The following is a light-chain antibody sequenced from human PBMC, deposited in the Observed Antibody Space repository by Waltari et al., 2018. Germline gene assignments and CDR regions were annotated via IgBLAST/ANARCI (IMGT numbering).Light chain of an antibody. CDR2: DVS. Sequence: QSALTQPASVSGSPGQSITIPCTGTSSYVGGYNNVSWYQQHPGKAPKLMIYDVSNRPSGVSNRFSGSKSGNTASLTISGLQAEDEADYYCSSYTSSSTLYVFGTGTKVTVL. V-gene: IGLV2-14*03. CDR1: SSYVGGYNN. J-gene: IGLJ1*01. CDR3: SSYTSSSTLYV.